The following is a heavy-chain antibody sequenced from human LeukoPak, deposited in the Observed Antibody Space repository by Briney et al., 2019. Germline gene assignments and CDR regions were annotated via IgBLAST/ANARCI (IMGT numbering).Heavy chain of an antibody. Sequence: SETLSLTCAVYGGSFSGYYWSWIRQPPGKGLEWIGEINHCGSNNYNPSLNRRGTISVDTHKSQFSLKLSSVTAADTAVYYRARGSGGRRIVVVVAARGSFDYWGQGTLVTVSS. V-gene: IGHV4-34*01. CDR2: INHCGSN. D-gene: IGHD2-15*01. J-gene: IGHJ4*02. CDR3: ARGSGGRRIVVVVAARGSFDY. CDR1: GGSFSGYY.